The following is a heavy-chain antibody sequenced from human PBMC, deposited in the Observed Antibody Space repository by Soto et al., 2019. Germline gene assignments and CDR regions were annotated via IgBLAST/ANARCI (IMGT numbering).Heavy chain of an antibody. V-gene: IGHV1-18*01. CDR2: ITAYNGNT. CDR3: AKRRGYSNGEFDY. J-gene: IGHJ4*02. D-gene: IGHD5-18*01. CDR1: GYTFTSYG. Sequence: QVQLVQSGAEVKKPGASVKVSCKASGYTFTSYGISWVRQAPGQGLEWMGWITAYNGNTNYAQKLQGRVTMTTDTSTSTAYVELRRLRSEDTAVYYCAKRRGYSNGEFDYWGQGTLVTVSS.